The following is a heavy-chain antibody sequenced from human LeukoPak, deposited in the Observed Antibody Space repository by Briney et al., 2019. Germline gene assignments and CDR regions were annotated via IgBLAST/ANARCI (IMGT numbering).Heavy chain of an antibody. CDR2: SSAYNGNT. Sequence: ASVKVSCKASGYTFTSYDINWVRQATGQGLEWMGWSSAYNGNTNYAQKLQGRVTMTTDTSTSTAYMELRSLRSDDTAVYYCARQYYYDSSGYYYHWGQGTLVTVSS. J-gene: IGHJ5*02. CDR1: GYTFTSYD. V-gene: IGHV1-18*01. CDR3: ARQYYYDSSGYYYH. D-gene: IGHD3-22*01.